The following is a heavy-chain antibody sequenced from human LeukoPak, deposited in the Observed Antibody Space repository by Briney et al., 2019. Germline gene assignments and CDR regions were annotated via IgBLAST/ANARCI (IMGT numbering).Heavy chain of an antibody. Sequence: GESLKISCKGSGYSFTSYWIGWVRQMPGKGLEWMGIIYPGDSDTRYSPSFQGQVTISADKSISTAYLQWSSLKASDTAMYYCASTTASYCSSTSCSVFPFDYWGQGTLVTVSS. V-gene: IGHV5-51*01. CDR3: ASTTASYCSSTSCSVFPFDY. CDR2: IYPGDSDT. D-gene: IGHD2-2*01. CDR1: GYSFTSYW. J-gene: IGHJ4*02.